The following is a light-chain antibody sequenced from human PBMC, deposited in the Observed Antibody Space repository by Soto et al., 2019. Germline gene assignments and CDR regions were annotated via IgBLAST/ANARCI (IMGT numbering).Light chain of an antibody. CDR3: TAWDDNLSLVV. Sequence: QSALTQPASVSGSPGQSITISCTGTSSDVGGYNYVSWYQQHPGKAPKLMIYSNNQRPSGVPDRFSGSKSGTSASLAISGLQSEDEADYYCTAWDDNLSLVVFGGGTKVTVL. V-gene: IGLV2-14*01. CDR1: SSDVGGYNY. CDR2: SNN. J-gene: IGLJ2*01.